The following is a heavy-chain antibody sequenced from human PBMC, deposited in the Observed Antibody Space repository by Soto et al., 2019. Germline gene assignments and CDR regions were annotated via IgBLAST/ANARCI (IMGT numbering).Heavy chain of an antibody. CDR1: GAAITSGGFT. CDR2: ISHSGST. J-gene: IGHJ6*02. Sequence: SETLSLTCAVSGAAITSGGFTWTWLRQNAGKGLEWFGYISHSGSTDYNPSLKSRLIISGDTSENRLSLALTSVTAADADVSYCATVGVSGYLAVWGQGTAVTVSS. D-gene: IGHD3-16*02. V-gene: IGHV4-31*11. CDR3: ATVGVSGYLAV.